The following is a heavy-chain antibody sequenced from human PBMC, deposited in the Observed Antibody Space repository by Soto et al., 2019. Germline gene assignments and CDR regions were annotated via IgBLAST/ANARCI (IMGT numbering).Heavy chain of an antibody. J-gene: IGHJ6*01. Sequence: QPPGKGLEWIGDIYYSGSTNYNPSLKSRVTISVDTSKNQFSLKLSAVTAADTSVDFCARAGLWELSPDYSYCLAVWGQGTTVTVYS. CDR2: IYYSGST. CDR3: ARAGLWELSPDYSYCLAV. V-gene: IGHV4-59*01. D-gene: IGHD3-16*02.